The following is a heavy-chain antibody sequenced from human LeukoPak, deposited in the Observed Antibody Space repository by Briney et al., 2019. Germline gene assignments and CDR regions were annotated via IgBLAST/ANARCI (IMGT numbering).Heavy chain of an antibody. CDR3: TADFSGTDDAFDV. J-gene: IGHJ3*01. CDR2: IKTKTHGGPT. CDR1: GFGVSSNY. D-gene: IGHD2-15*01. Sequence: GGSLRLSCAASGFGVSSNYMSWVRRAPGKGLEWVGRIKTKTHGGPTDYPAPVKGGFAISRDDSKHILYLQMDSLKTEDTGVYYCTADFSGTDDAFDVWGQGTMVTVSS. V-gene: IGHV3-15*01.